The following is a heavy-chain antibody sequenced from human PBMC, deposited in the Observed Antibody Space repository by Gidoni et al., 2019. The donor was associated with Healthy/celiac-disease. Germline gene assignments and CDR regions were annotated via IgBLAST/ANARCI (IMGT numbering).Heavy chain of an antibody. D-gene: IGHD3-22*01. CDR1: GGSASSGSYY. J-gene: IGHJ4*02. CDR2: LYYSGST. V-gene: IGHV4-61*01. Sequence: QVQLQESGPGLVKPSETLSLTCTLSGGSASSGSYYWSWIRQPPGKGLEWIGYLYYSGSTHYNPSLKSRVTISVDTSKNQFSLKLSSVTAADTAVYYCARGRWYYYDSSGYYYGEGFDYWGQGTLVTVSS. CDR3: ARGRWYYYDSSGYYYGEGFDY.